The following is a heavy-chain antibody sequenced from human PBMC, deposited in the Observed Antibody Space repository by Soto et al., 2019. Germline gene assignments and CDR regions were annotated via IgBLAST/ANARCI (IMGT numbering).Heavy chain of an antibody. D-gene: IGHD3-3*01. CDR1: GDSVSSNSAA. V-gene: IGHV6-1*01. J-gene: IGHJ6*03. Sequence: PSQTLSLTCAISGDSVSSNSAAWNWIRQSPSRGLEWLGRTYYRSRWYNDYAESVRSRMTINPDTSKNQFSLQLNSVTPENTAVYYCARGRFSQPTYYFYHMDVWAKGTTVTVSS. CDR3: ARGRFSQPTYYFYHMDV. CDR2: TYYRSRWYN.